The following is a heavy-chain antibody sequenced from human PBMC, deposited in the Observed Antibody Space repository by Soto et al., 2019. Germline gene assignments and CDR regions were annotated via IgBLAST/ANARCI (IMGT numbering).Heavy chain of an antibody. D-gene: IGHD2-2*01. CDR1: GFSISDYA. Sequence: EVQLLESGGGLVQPGGSLRLSCAASGFSISDYAMSWVRQAPGKGLEWVSTIGDTTDKTYYADSVKGRFTISRDNSKNPIFLQMNSLRAEDTAVYYCARATHNAERGYCTTTSCAAEYFPHWGQGTPVTVSS. J-gene: IGHJ1*01. CDR2: IGDTTDKT. CDR3: ARATHNAERGYCTTTSCAAEYFPH. V-gene: IGHV3-23*01.